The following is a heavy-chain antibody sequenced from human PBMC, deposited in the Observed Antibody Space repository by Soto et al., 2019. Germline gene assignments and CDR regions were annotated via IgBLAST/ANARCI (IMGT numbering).Heavy chain of an antibody. J-gene: IGHJ3*02. CDR3: ARAEGITMIVVVNDAFDI. CDR1: GGTFSSYA. CDR2: IIPIFGTA. D-gene: IGHD3-22*01. Sequence: QVQLVQSGAEVKKPGSSVKVSCTASGGTFSSYAISWVRQAPGQGLEWMGGIIPIFGTANYAQKFQGRVTITADESTSTAYMELSSLRSEDTAVYYCARAEGITMIVVVNDAFDIWGQGTMVTVSS. V-gene: IGHV1-69*01.